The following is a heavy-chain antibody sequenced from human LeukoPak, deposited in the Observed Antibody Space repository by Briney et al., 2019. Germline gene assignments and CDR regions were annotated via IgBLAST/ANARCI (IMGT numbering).Heavy chain of an antibody. CDR2: ISSDSAYI. CDR3: ASVKW. D-gene: IGHD1-26*01. J-gene: IGHJ4*02. Sequence: GGSLRLSCAASGFSFISYSMHWVRQAPGRGLEWVSSISSDSAYIYQADSVKGRFTISRDNAKNSLYLQMNSLRAEDTAVYYCASVKWWSQGTLVTVSS. V-gene: IGHV3-21*01. CDR1: GFSFISYS.